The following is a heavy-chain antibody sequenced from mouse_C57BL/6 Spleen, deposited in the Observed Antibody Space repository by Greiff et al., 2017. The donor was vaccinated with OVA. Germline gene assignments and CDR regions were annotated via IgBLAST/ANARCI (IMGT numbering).Heavy chain of an antibody. CDR2: IDPANGKT. V-gene: IGHV14-3*01. D-gene: IGHD2-2*01. Sequence: VQLKQSVAELVRPGASVKLSCTASGFNIKNTYMHWVKQRPEQGLEGIGRIDPANGKTKYAPKFQGKATITADTSSNTAYLQLSSLTSEDTAIYYCARNYGYEDWYFDVWGTGTTVTVSS. J-gene: IGHJ1*03. CDR1: GFNIKNTY. CDR3: ARNYGYEDWYFDV.